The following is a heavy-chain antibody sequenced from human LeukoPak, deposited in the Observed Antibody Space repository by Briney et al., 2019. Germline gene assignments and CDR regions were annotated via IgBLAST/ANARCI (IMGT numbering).Heavy chain of an antibody. D-gene: IGHD1-26*01. J-gene: IGHJ4*02. Sequence: GGSLRLSCTASGFTFSSYGMHWVRQVPGKGLEWVAVISYAGSNKYYADSVKGRFTISRDNSKNTLYLQMNSLRAEDTAVYYCARDIGGDYFDYWGQGTLVTVFS. CDR1: GFTFSSYG. CDR2: ISYAGSNK. V-gene: IGHV3-30*03. CDR3: ARDIGGDYFDY.